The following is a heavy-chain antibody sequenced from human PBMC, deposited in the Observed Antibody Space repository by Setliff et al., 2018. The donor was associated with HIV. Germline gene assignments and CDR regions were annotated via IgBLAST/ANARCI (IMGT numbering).Heavy chain of an antibody. CDR2: IYSTGST. J-gene: IGHJ3*02. CDR1: GGSISSHY. Sequence: PSETLSLTCTVSGGSISSHYWSWIRHPPGQGLEWIGYIYSTGSTNYNPSLKSRVTISVDTSKNQFSLQLSSVTAADTAVYYCARVQWDLLYVPDAFDIWGQGIMVTVSS. V-gene: IGHV4-59*11. D-gene: IGHD1-26*01. CDR3: ARVQWDLLYVPDAFDI.